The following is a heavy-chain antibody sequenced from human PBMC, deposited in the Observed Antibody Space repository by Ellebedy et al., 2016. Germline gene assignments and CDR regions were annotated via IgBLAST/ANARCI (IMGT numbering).Heavy chain of an antibody. V-gene: IGHV1-46*01. CDR3: ARELQLWGAFDV. CDR1: GYTFTNYF. J-gene: IGHJ3*01. D-gene: IGHD3-10*01. CDR2: INSSGGRT. Sequence: ASVKVSRXTSGYTFTNYFIHWVRQAPGHGLEWMGAINSSGGRTTYAQKFQGRITMTRDTSTSTVYMDLSSLRSEDTAVYYCARELQLWGAFDVWGQGTMVTVSS.